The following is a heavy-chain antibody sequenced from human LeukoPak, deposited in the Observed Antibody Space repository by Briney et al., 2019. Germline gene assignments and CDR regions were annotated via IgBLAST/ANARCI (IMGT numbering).Heavy chain of an antibody. J-gene: IGHJ4*02. CDR3: ARIWYYGSGSYPSH. D-gene: IGHD3-10*01. Sequence: PSETLSLTCAVSGGSISSSNWWSWVRQPPGKGLEWIGSIYYSGSTYYNPSLKSRVTISVDTSKNQFSLKLSSVTAADTAVYYCARIWYYGSGSYPSHWGQGTLVTVSS. V-gene: IGHV4-4*02. CDR2: IYYSGST. CDR1: GGSISSSNW.